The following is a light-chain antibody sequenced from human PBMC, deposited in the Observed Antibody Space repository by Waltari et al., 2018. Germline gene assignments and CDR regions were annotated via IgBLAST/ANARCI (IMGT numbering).Light chain of an antibody. CDR2: DAS. V-gene: IGKV3-15*01. CDR3: QQYNNWPQT. CDR1: QSISSN. Sequence: EIVMTQSPATLSVSPGERATLSCRASQSISSNLAWYQHRPGQAPRLLIYDASTRATGIPAMFSGSGSGTEFTLTISSLQSEDFALYYCQQYNNWPQTFGQGTKVEIE. J-gene: IGKJ1*01.